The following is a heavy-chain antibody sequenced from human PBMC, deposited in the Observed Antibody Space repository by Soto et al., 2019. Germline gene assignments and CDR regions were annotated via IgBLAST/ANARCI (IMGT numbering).Heavy chain of an antibody. V-gene: IGHV3-30*18. J-gene: IGHJ6*02. CDR1: GFTFSSYS. D-gene: IGHD5-12*01. CDR2: ISYDGSNK. Sequence: GGSLRLSCAASGFTFSSYSMHWVRQAPGKGLEWVAVISYDGSNKYYADSVKGRFTISRDNSKNTLYLQMNSLRAEDTAVYYCAKDSEHLTTPYIEWLRSGYYYYGMDVWGQGTTVTVSS. CDR3: AKDSEHLTTPYIEWLRSGYYYYGMDV.